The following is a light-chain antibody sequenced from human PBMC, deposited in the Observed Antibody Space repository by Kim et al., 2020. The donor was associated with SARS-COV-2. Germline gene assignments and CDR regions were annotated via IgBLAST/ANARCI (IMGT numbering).Light chain of an antibody. CDR2: DAS. CDR3: QQYDYLIFT. Sequence: DIQMTQSPSSLSSSVGDRVTITCQASQDISIYLNWYQQKPGKAPKLLLYDASNLDTGVPSRFSGSGSGTHFTFTISSPQPEDIATYYCQQYDYLIFTFGPGTKVDIK. CDR1: QDISIY. V-gene: IGKV1-33*01. J-gene: IGKJ3*01.